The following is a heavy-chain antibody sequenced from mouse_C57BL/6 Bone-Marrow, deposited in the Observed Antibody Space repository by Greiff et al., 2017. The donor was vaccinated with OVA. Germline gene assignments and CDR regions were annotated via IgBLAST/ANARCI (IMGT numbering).Heavy chain of an antibody. D-gene: IGHD2-14*01. J-gene: IGHJ3*01. CDR3: AKIGYPDY. Sequence: QVQLQQSGAELVKPGASVKLSCKASGYTFTSYWMQWVKQRPGQGLEWIGEIDPSDSYTNYNQKFKGKATLTVDTSSSTAYMQLSSLTSEDSAVYYCAKIGYPDYWGQGTLVTVSA. V-gene: IGHV1-50*01. CDR1: GYTFTSYW. CDR2: IDPSDSYT.